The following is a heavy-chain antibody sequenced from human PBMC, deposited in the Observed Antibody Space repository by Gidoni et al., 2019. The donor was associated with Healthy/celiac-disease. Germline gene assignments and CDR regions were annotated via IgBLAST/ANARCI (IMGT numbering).Heavy chain of an antibody. J-gene: IGHJ6*02. V-gene: IGHV3-23*01. D-gene: IGHD6-19*01. CDR1: GFTFSSYA. Sequence: EVQLLESGGGLVQPGGSLRLSCAASGFTFSSYAMSWVRQAPGKGLEWVSAISGSGGSTYYADSVKGRFTISRDNSKNTLYLQMNSLRAEDTAVYYCAKEEGIAVAGRGGMDVWGQGTTVTVSS. CDR2: ISGSGGST. CDR3: AKEEGIAVAGRGGMDV.